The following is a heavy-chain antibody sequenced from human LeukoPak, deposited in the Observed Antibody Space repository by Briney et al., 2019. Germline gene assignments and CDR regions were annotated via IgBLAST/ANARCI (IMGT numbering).Heavy chain of an antibody. J-gene: IGHJ4*02. Sequence: ASVKVFCKASGYTFTAYYMHWLRQAPGQGLEWMAWININSGDTKYAQKFQGRVTMTRDTSISTAYMELSSLTSDDTAVYYCGRDVPSSGYASDYWGQGTLVTVSS. CDR3: GRDVPSSGYASDY. D-gene: IGHD3-22*01. CDR2: ININSGDT. V-gene: IGHV1-2*02. CDR1: GYTFTAYY.